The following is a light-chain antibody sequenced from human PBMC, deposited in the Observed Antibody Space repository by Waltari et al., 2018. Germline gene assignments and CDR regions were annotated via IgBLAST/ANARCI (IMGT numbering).Light chain of an antibody. CDR1: TLRNFY. J-gene: IGLJ1*01. CDR2: GRN. V-gene: IGLV3-19*01. CDR3: NSRDGGGTHMGNV. Sequence: SSELTQDPAVSVALGPTVTITCPGGTLRNFYATGYQQKPGQAPVIVIYGRNKRPSGIPDRFSASSSGITASLTISGAQAEDEADYYCNSRDGGGTHMGNVFGPGTKVTVL.